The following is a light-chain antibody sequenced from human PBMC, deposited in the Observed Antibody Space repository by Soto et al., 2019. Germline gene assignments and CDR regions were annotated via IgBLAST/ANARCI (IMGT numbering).Light chain of an antibody. J-gene: IGKJ1*01. CDR1: QTISSW. CDR3: QHYNSYSEA. Sequence: DIQMTQSPSTLSGSVGDRVTITCRASQTISSWLAWYQQKPGKAPKLLIYKASTLKSGVPSRFSGSGSGTEITLPISSLQPDDFATYYCQHYNSYSEAFGQGTKVDIK. V-gene: IGKV1-5*03. CDR2: KAS.